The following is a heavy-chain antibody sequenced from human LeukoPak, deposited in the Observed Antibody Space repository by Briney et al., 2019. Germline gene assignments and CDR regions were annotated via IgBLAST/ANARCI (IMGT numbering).Heavy chain of an antibody. D-gene: IGHD5-12*01. CDR2: ISGSGGST. CDR1: GFTFDDYA. CDR3: AKAHLVDIVATIKKYYFDY. Sequence: PGRSLRLSCAASGFTFDDYAMHWVRQAPGKGLEWVSAISGSGGSTYYADSVKGRFTISRDNSKNTLYLQMNSLRAEDTAVYYCAKAHLVDIVATIKKYYFDYWGQGTLVTVSS. V-gene: IGHV3-23*01. J-gene: IGHJ4*02.